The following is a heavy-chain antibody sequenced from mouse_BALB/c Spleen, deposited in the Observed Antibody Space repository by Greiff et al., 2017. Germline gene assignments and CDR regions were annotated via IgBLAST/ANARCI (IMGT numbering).Heavy chain of an antibody. J-gene: IGHJ2*01. V-gene: IGHV5-12-1*01. Sequence: EVKLQESGGGLVKPGGSLKLSCAASGFAFSSYDMSWVRQTPEKRLEWVAYISSGGGSTYYPDTVKGRFTISRDNAKNTLYLQMSSLKSEDTAMYYCARHVGNYCDDWGQGTTLTVSA. CDR2: ISSGGGST. D-gene: IGHD1-1*01. CDR1: GFAFSSYD. CDR3: ARHVGNYCDD.